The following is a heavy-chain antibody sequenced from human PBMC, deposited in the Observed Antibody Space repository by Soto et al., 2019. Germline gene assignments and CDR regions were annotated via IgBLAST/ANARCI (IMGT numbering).Heavy chain of an antibody. V-gene: IGHV1-8*01. D-gene: IGHD4-17*01. CDR1: GYTFTSYD. J-gene: IGHJ6*03. Sequence: ASVKLSCEASGYTFTSYDINWVRQATGQGLEWMGWMNPNSGNTGYAQKFQGRVTMTRNTSISTAYMELSSLRSEDTAVYYCASSTVTTKGYYYYMDVWGKGTTVTVSS. CDR3: ASSTVTTKGYYYYMDV. CDR2: MNPNSGNT.